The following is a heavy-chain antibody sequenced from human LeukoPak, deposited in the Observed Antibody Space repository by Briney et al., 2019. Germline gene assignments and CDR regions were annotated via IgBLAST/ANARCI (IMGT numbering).Heavy chain of an antibody. CDR3: GRGSGYFDY. V-gene: IGHV3-21*01. J-gene: IGHJ4*02. D-gene: IGHD3-10*01. CDR2: ISSIIIYL. CDR1: GFTFSSYT. Sequence: GGSLRLSCAASGFTFSSYTMNWVGQAPGKGLEWVSSISSIIIYLYYADSVTGRFTISRDNAENSLYLQMNSLRAEDTAVYYCGRGSGYFDYRGSGTLGTVSS.